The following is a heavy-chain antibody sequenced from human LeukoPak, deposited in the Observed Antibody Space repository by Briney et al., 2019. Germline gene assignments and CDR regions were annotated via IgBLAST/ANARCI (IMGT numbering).Heavy chain of an antibody. V-gene: IGHV1-18*01. CDR1: GYTFTSYD. CDR3: ARQDYYDSSGNSPEAFDI. CDR2: ISAYNGNT. Sequence: ASVKVSCKASGYTFTSYDINWVRQAPGQGLEWMGWISAYNGNTNYAQKLQGRVTMTTDTSTSTAYMELRSLRSDDTAVYYCARQDYYDSSGNSPEAFDIWGQGTMVTVSS. J-gene: IGHJ3*02. D-gene: IGHD3-22*01.